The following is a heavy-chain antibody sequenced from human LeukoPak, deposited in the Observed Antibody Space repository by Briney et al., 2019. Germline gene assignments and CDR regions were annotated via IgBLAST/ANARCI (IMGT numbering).Heavy chain of an antibody. V-gene: IGHV4-39*01. CDR2: IYYSGST. J-gene: IGHJ4*02. CDR3: ARHIDSSGWADY. D-gene: IGHD6-19*01. Sequence: SETLSLTCTVSGGSIYTSNYYWGWIRQPPGKGLEWIGSIYYSGSTYYNPSLKSRVTISVDTSKNQFSLKLSSVTAADTAVYYCARHIDSSGWADYWGQGTLVTVSS. CDR1: GGSIYTSNYY.